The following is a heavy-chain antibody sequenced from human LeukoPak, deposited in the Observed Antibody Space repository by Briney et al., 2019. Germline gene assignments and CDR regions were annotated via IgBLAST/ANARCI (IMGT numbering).Heavy chain of an antibody. CDR1: GFTFSSYV. V-gene: IGHV3-30*04. Sequence: GGSLRLSCAASGFTFSSYVMHWVRQAPGKGLEWVAIISYDGSNEYYADSVKGRFTISRDNAKNSLYLQMSSLRAEDTAVYYCARVQYYYDSSGYSLDYFDYWGQGTLVTVSS. CDR3: ARVQYYYDSSGYSLDYFDY. CDR2: ISYDGSNE. J-gene: IGHJ4*02. D-gene: IGHD3-22*01.